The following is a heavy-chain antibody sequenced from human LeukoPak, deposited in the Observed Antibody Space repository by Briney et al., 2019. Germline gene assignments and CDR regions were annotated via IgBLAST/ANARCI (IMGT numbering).Heavy chain of an antibody. CDR2: ISYDGSNK. CDR3: ARDQTNGYNGIFDY. Sequence: GGSLRLSCAASGFTFSRYAMHWVRQAPGKGLEWVAVISYDGSNKYYADSVKGRFTISRDNSKNTLYLQTNSLRAEDTAVYYCARDQTNGYNGIFDYWGQGTLVTVSS. D-gene: IGHD5-24*01. J-gene: IGHJ4*02. V-gene: IGHV3-30*01. CDR1: GFTFSRYA.